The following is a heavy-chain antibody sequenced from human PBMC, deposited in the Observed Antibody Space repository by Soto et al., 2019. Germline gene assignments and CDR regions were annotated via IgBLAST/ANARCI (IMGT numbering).Heavy chain of an antibody. J-gene: IGHJ6*02. CDR2: IKRKTDGGTT. CDR3: TTGLYGSGSSGGMDA. D-gene: IGHD3-10*01. Sequence: PGGSLRLSCTASGFTFSNAWMSWVRQAPGKGLEWVGRIKRKTDGGTTDYAAPVKGRFTISRDDSKNTLYLLMNSLKTEDIAVYYCTTGLYGSGSSGGMDAWGQGTTVTVSS. V-gene: IGHV3-15*01. CDR1: GFTFSNAW.